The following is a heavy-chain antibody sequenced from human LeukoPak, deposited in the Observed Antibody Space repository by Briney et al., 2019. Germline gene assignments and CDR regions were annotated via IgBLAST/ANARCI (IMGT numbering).Heavy chain of an antibody. CDR1: GYTFTSYY. CDR2: INPSGGST. D-gene: IGHD6-13*01. Sequence: ASVKVSCKASGYTFTSYYMHWVRQAPGQGLEWMGIINPSGGSTSYAQKLQGRVTMTTDTSTGTAYMELRSLRSDDTAVYYCARDFYSSSWRPNWFDPWGQGTLVTVSS. V-gene: IGHV1-46*01. CDR3: ARDFYSSSWRPNWFDP. J-gene: IGHJ5*02.